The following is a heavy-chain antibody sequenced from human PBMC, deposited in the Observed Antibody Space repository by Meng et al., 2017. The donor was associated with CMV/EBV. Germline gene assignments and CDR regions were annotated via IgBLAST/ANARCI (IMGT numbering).Heavy chain of an antibody. D-gene: IGHD4-17*01. CDR2: INPNSGDT. CDR3: TRDAHLTTVTPNWFDP. Sequence: QVRLVESGADLRRPGASGKVSCKASGDTFTDYYMHWVRQAPGQGLEWMGCINPNSGDTNYAQKFQGRVTMTRDTSISTAYMELSRLRSDDTAVYYCTRDAHLTTVTPNWFDPWGQGTLVTVSS. V-gene: IGHV1-2*02. J-gene: IGHJ5*02. CDR1: GDTFTDYY.